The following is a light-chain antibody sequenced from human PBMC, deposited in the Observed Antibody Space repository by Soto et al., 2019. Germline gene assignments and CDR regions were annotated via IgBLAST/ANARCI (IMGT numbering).Light chain of an antibody. J-gene: IGKJ3*01. CDR3: QLSYSTPPFT. Sequence: DIQMTQSPSSLSASVGDRVTITCRASQSISSYLNWYQQKPGKAPKLLIYAASTLQSGVPSRFSGSGSGTEFTLTISSLQPEDCATFYCQLSYSTPPFTFGPGTKVDIK. CDR2: AAS. CDR1: QSISSY. V-gene: IGKV1-39*01.